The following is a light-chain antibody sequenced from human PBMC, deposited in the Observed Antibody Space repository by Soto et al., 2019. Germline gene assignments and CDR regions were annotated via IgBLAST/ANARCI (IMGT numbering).Light chain of an antibody. CDR1: SSDIGNYNL. V-gene: IGLV2-23*02. J-gene: IGLJ2*01. Sequence: QSALTQPASVSGSPGQSIAISCTGTSSDIGNYNLVSWYQRHPGKAPKVMIYDVSKRPSGVSDRFSGSKSGNTASLTISGLQAEDEADYYCSSYAGSSTPVVFGGGTKLTVL. CDR2: DVS. CDR3: SSYAGSSTPVV.